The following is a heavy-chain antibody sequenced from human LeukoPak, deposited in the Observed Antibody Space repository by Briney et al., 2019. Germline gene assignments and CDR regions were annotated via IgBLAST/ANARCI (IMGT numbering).Heavy chain of an antibody. CDR3: ARALYYEPSYLGS. J-gene: IGHJ4*02. CDR2: VTPSGVA. CDR1: GGSFSGYY. D-gene: IGHD3-22*01. Sequence: SETLSLTCAVYGGSFSGYYWTWIRQPPGKGLEWIGEVTPSGVAHYNPSLKSPVTISVDTSKNQFSLMVTSVTAADTALYFCARALYYEPSYLGSWGRGTLVTVSS. V-gene: IGHV4-34*01.